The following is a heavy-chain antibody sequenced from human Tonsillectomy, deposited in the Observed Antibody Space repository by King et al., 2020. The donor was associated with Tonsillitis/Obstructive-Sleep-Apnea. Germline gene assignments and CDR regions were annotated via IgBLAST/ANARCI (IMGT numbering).Heavy chain of an antibody. Sequence: VQLQESGPGLVKPSGTLSLTCAVSGGSISSSNWWSWVRQPPGKGLEWIGKIYHSGSTDYNPSLTSRVTISVDKSKNHFSLRLRSVTAADTALYYCERGYCSSPSCHGDDAFDIWGLGTMVTVSS. D-gene: IGHD2-2*01. CDR2: IYHSGST. J-gene: IGHJ3*02. CDR3: ERGYCSSPSCHGDDAFDI. V-gene: IGHV4-4*02. CDR1: GGSISSSNW.